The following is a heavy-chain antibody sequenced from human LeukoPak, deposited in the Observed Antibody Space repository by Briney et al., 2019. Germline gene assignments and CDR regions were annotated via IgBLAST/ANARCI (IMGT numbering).Heavy chain of an antibody. CDR3: ARVFSGSSGFDP. CDR2: ISSSSSTI. Sequence: GRSLRLSCSASGFTFSSYNINWVRQAPGKGLEWVSYISSSSSTIYYADSVKGRVTISRDNAKNSLYLQMNSLRAEDTAVYYCARVFSGSSGFDPWGQGTLVTVSS. D-gene: IGHD1-26*01. CDR1: GFTFSSYN. J-gene: IGHJ5*02. V-gene: IGHV3-48*04.